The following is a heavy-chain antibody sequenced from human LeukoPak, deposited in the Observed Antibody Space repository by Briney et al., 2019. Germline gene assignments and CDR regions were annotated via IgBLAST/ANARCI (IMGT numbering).Heavy chain of an antibody. Sequence: GGSLRLSCAASGFTFRSYVMSWVRQAPGKGLEWVSFICGSGVDTYYADSVEGRFTISRNNSKNPLSLQMTSTRPADPALYYCAVCDPLDDWGQGTLVTVSS. CDR3: AVCDPLDD. J-gene: IGHJ4*02. V-gene: IGHV3-23*01. CDR2: ICGSGVDT. D-gene: IGHD2-21*02. CDR1: GFTFRSYV.